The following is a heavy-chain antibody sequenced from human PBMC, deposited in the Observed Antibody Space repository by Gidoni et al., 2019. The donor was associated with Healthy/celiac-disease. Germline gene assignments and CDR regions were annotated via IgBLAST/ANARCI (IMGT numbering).Heavy chain of an antibody. J-gene: IGHJ4*02. CDR2: IRSKAYGGTT. D-gene: IGHD3-10*01. V-gene: IGHV3-49*05. Sequence: EVQLVESGGGLVTPGRSLRLSCTASGFTFGDSAMSWFRHAPGKGLEWVGFIRSKAYGGTTEYAASVKGRFTISRDDSKSIAYLQMNSLKTEDTAVYYCTRDQSAYYGSGSYSPVYWGQGTLVTVSS. CDR1: GFTFGDSA. CDR3: TRDQSAYYGSGSYSPVY.